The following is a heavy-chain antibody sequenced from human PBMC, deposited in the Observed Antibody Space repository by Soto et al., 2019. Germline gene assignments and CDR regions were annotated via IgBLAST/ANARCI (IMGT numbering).Heavy chain of an antibody. Sequence: QVPLVQSGAEVKKPGASVKVSCKASGYTFTSYDINWVRQATGQGLEWMGWMNPNSGNTGYAQKFQGRVTMTRNTSISTAYMELSSLRSDDTAVYYCASLLDFWSGYDAFDIWGQGTMVTVSS. CDR1: GYTFTSYD. CDR2: MNPNSGNT. CDR3: ASLLDFWSGYDAFDI. V-gene: IGHV1-8*01. J-gene: IGHJ3*02. D-gene: IGHD3-3*01.